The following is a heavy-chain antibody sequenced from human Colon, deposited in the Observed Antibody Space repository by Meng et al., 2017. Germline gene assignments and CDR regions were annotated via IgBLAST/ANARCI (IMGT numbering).Heavy chain of an antibody. CDR1: GYTFTSYD. CDR2: MNPNSGNT. CDR3: ARVGIRGNQRGSDY. V-gene: IGHV1-8*01. Sequence: QVQLVKSGAEVKKPGASVKVSCKASGYTFTSYDINWVRKATGQGLEWMGWMNPNSGNTGYAQKFQGRVTMTRNTSISTAYMELSSLRSEDTAVYYCARVGIRGNQRGSDYWGQGTLVTVSS. J-gene: IGHJ4*02. D-gene: IGHD1-14*01.